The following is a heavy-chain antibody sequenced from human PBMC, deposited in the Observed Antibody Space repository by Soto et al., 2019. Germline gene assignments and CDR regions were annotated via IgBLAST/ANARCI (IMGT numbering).Heavy chain of an antibody. CDR2: ISGSGGST. Sequence: EVQLLESGGGLVKPGGSLRVSCAASGFTFSIYAMSWVRQAPGKGLEWVSSISGSGGSTYYADSVKGRFTISRDNSKNTLYLEMNSLRVEDTAVYYCAKDPSSGSYWDHWGLGTLVTVSS. V-gene: IGHV3-23*01. D-gene: IGHD1-26*01. CDR3: AKDPSSGSYWDH. CDR1: GFTFSIYA. J-gene: IGHJ4*02.